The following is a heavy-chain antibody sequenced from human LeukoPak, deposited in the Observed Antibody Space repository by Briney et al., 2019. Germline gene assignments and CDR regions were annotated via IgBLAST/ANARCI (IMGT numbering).Heavy chain of an antibody. Sequence: GGSLRLSCAASGFTFSNYAMTWVRQAQGKGLQWVSAITGSGGSTSYADSVKGRFAISRDNSKNTLYLQMNSLRAEDTAVYYCGTLMRGPTGYSGYGGEDYWGQGTLVTVSS. D-gene: IGHD5-12*01. V-gene: IGHV3-23*01. CDR2: ITGSGGST. CDR1: GFTFSNYA. J-gene: IGHJ4*02. CDR3: GTLMRGPTGYSGYGGEDY.